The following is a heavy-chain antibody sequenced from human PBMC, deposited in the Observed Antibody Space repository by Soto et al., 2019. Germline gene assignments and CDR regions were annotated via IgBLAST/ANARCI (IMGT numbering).Heavy chain of an antibody. CDR2: IKSKTGGGTT. V-gene: IGHV3-15*01. CDR1: GFTFSNAW. Sequence: GSLRLSCAASGFTFSNAWMSWVRQAPGKGLEWVGRIKSKTGGGTTDYAAPVKGRFTISRDDSKNTLYLQMNSLKTEDTAVYYCTTVRELGSYYGMDVWGQGTTVTVSS. D-gene: IGHD1-26*01. CDR3: TTVRELGSYYGMDV. J-gene: IGHJ6*02.